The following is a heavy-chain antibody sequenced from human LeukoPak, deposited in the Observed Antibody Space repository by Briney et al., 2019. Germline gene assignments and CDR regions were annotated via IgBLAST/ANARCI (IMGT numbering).Heavy chain of an antibody. Sequence: GASLRLSCAASGFTFSSYAMSWVRQAPGKGLEWVSAISGSGGSTYYADSVKGRFTISRDNSKNTLYLQMNSLGAEDTAVYYCAKPPYYYDSSGDDYWGQGTLVTVSS. CDR1: GFTFSSYA. CDR2: ISGSGGST. D-gene: IGHD3-22*01. V-gene: IGHV3-23*01. J-gene: IGHJ4*02. CDR3: AKPPYYYDSSGDDY.